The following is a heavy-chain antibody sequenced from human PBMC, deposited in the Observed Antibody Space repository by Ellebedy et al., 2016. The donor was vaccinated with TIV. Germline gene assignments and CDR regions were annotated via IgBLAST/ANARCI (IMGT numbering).Heavy chain of an antibody. D-gene: IGHD1-26*01. Sequence: ASVKVSCKASGYTFSSYGISWVRQAPGQGLEWIGWISGYNGHTTYAQKLQGRVTMTGDTSISTAYLELSRLTSDDTAVYYCARDYWGSYEYWGQGTLVTVSS. V-gene: IGHV1-18*01. J-gene: IGHJ4*02. CDR3: ARDYWGSYEY. CDR1: GYTFSSYG. CDR2: ISGYNGHT.